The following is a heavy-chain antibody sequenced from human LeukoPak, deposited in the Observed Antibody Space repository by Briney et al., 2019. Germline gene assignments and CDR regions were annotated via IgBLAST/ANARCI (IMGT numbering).Heavy chain of an antibody. CDR1: GGSITSYY. CDR3: AREFSGTSIAARVFDS. J-gene: IGHJ4*02. V-gene: IGHV4-4*07. CDR2: IHTSGST. D-gene: IGHD6-6*01. Sequence: SETLSLTCTVSGGSITSYYWTYIRQPAGKGLEWIGRIHTSGSTNYNPSLKSRVTMSVDTSKNQFSLNLSSVTAADAAMYYCAREFSGTSIAARVFDSWGQGTLVTVSS.